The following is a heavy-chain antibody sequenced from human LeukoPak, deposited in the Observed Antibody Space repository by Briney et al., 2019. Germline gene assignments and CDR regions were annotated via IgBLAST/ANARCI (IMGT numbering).Heavy chain of an antibody. Sequence: SETLSLTCTVSGGSISGSSYNWAWIRQPPGKGLEWIGSIDNSGSTYYNPSLKSRVTISVDTSKNQFSLKLSSVTAADTAVYYCARHVLGNGFRVYYYYYMDVWGKGTTVTISS. CDR3: ARHVLGNGFRVYYYYYMDV. CDR2: IDNSGST. J-gene: IGHJ6*03. CDR1: GGSISGSSYN. V-gene: IGHV4-39*01. D-gene: IGHD7-27*01.